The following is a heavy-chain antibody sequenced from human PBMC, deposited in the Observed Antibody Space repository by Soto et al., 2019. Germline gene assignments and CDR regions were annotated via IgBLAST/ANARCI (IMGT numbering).Heavy chain of an antibody. CDR2: SIPIFGTA. Sequence: QVQLVQSGAEVKKPGSSVKVSCKASGGTFSSYAISWVRQAPGQGLEWMGGSIPIFGTANYAQKFQGRVTITADESTSTAYMELSSLRSEDTAVYYCARDRYTYYYGSGSLYYFDYWGQGTLVTVSS. CDR3: ARDRYTYYYGSGSLYYFDY. J-gene: IGHJ4*02. D-gene: IGHD3-10*01. V-gene: IGHV1-69*01. CDR1: GGTFSSYA.